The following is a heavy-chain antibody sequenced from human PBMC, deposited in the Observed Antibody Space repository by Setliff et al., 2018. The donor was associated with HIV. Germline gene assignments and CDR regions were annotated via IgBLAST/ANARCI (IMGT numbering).Heavy chain of an antibody. CDR3: AALGYSSTWNY. CDR2: ISWDGGSS. D-gene: IGHD6-13*01. J-gene: IGHJ4*02. Sequence: GGSLRLSCAASGFTFDDYAMHWVRQAPGKGLEWVSFISWDGGSSDYTDSVKGRFTISRDNSKSSLFLQMDSLRAEDTAFYYCAALGYSSTWNYWGQGTLVTVSS. CDR1: GFTFDDYA. V-gene: IGHV3-43D*03.